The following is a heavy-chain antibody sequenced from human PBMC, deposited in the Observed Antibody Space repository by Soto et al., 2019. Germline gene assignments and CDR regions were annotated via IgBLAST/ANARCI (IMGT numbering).Heavy chain of an antibody. CDR3: ARVPITMILVVMDDAFDI. CDR1: GYTFTSYG. V-gene: IGHV1-18*01. J-gene: IGHJ3*02. Sequence: ASVKVSCKASGYTFTSYGISWVRQAPGQGLEWMGWISAYNGNTNYAQKLQGRVTMTTDTSTSTAYMELRSLRSDDTAVYYCARVPITMILVVMDDAFDIWGQGTMVTVS. CDR2: ISAYNGNT. D-gene: IGHD3-22*01.